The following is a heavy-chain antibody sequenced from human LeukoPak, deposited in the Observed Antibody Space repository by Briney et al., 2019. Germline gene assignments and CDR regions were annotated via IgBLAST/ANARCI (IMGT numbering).Heavy chain of an antibody. CDR1: GFTFDDYA. CDR2: ISWNSGSI. CDR3: ARDLSSWYEGVDWFDP. J-gene: IGHJ5*02. D-gene: IGHD6-13*01. V-gene: IGHV3-9*01. Sequence: GGSLRLSCAASGFTFDDYAMHWVRQAPGKGLEWVSGISWNSGSIGYADSVKGRFTISRDNAKNTLYLQMNSLRAEDTAVYYCARDLSSWYEGVDWFDPWGQGTLVTVSS.